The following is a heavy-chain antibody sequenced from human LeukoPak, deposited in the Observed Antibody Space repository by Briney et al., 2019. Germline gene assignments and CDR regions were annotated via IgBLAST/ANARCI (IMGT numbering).Heavy chain of an antibody. Sequence: PSETLSLTCTVSGYSISSGYYWGWIRQPPGKGLEWIGSIYHSGSTYYNPSLKSRVTISVDTSKNQFSLKLSSVTAADTAVYYCAKHMVRGVIIALGDMDVWGKGTTVTVSS. J-gene: IGHJ6*03. CDR1: GYSISSGYY. D-gene: IGHD3-10*01. CDR2: IYHSGST. V-gene: IGHV4-38-2*02. CDR3: AKHMVRGVIIALGDMDV.